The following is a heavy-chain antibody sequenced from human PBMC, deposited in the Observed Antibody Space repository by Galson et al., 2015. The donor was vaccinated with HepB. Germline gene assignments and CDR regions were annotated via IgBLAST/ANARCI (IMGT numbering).Heavy chain of an antibody. CDR1: GYTFTSYG. CDR2: ISAYNGNT. CDR3: ARDLRIAALWYFDY. Sequence: SVKVSCKASGYTFTSYGISWVRQAPGQGLEWMGWISAYNGNTNYAQKLQGRVTMTTDTSTSTAYMELRSLRSDDTAVYYCARDLRIAALWYFDYWGQGTLVTVSS. V-gene: IGHV1-18*04. J-gene: IGHJ4*02. D-gene: IGHD6-6*01.